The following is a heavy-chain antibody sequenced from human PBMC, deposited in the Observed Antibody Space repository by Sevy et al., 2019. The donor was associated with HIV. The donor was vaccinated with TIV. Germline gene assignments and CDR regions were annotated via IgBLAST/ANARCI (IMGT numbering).Heavy chain of an antibody. CDR1: GFTFTSSA. Sequence: ASVKVSCKASGFTFTSSAVQWVRQARGQRLEWIGWIVVGSGNTNYPQKFQERVTITRDMSTSTAYMELSSLRSEDTAVYYCAADLGQQCCLDHYYYYGMDVWGQGTTVTVSS. J-gene: IGHJ6*02. CDR2: IVVGSGNT. D-gene: IGHD6-19*01. V-gene: IGHV1-58*01. CDR3: AADLGQQCCLDHYYYYGMDV.